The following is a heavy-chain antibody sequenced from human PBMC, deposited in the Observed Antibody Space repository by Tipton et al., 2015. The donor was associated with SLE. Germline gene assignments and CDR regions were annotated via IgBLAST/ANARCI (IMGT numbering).Heavy chain of an antibody. CDR2: IYYSGST. J-gene: IGHJ6*03. D-gene: IGHD5-18*01. CDR1: GCSITSYY. Sequence: TLSLTCSVSGCSITSYYWSWIRQSPGKGLEWIGYIYYSGSTNYNPSLKSRVTISVDTSKNQFSLKLSSVTAADTAVYYCARGGLGYSYYYYMDVWGKGTTVTVSS. V-gene: IGHV4-59*01. CDR3: ARGGLGYSYYYYMDV.